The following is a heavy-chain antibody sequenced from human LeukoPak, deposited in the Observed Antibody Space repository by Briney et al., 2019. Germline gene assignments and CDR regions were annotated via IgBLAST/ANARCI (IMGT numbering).Heavy chain of an antibody. CDR3: ARDDSSGFAAFDI. Sequence: GASVKVSCKASGYTFTGYYMHWVRQAPGQGLEWMGWINPNSGGTNYAQKFQSRVTMTRDTSISTAYMELSRLRSDDTAVYYCARDDSSGFAAFDIWGQGTMVTVSS. D-gene: IGHD3-22*01. V-gene: IGHV1-2*02. CDR2: INPNSGGT. CDR1: GYTFTGYY. J-gene: IGHJ3*02.